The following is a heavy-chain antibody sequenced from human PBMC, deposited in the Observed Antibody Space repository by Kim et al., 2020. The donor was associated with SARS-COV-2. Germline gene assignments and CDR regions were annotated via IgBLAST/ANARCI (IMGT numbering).Heavy chain of an antibody. V-gene: IGHV3-7*01. CDR2: IGQDGTRK. CDR3: ARTSLYVSGAYEDY. D-gene: IGHD3-22*01. J-gene: IGHJ4*02. Sequence: GGSLRLSCAASGFTFSTYWMTWVRQVPGKGFEWVANIGQDGTRKNYVDSVKGRFTISRDNAKNALYLQMNNLGAEDTAVFYCARTSLYVSGAYEDYWGQGTLVTVSS. CDR1: GFTFSTYW.